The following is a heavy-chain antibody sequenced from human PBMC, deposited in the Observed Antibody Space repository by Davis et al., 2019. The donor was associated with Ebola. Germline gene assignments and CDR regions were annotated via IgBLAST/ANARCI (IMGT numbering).Heavy chain of an antibody. CDR2: IKQDGSEK. D-gene: IGHD6-25*01. V-gene: IGHV3-7*03. Sequence: GGSLRLSCAASGFTFSSYWMFWVRHTPEKGLEWVANIKQDGSEKSYVDSVKGRFTISRDNAKNSLYLQMNSLRAEDTAVYYCATTTRAAPFDFWGPGTLVTVSS. J-gene: IGHJ4*02. CDR1: GFTFSSYW. CDR3: ATTTRAAPFDF.